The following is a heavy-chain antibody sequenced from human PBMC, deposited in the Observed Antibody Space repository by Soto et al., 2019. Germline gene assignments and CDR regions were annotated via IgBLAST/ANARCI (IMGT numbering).Heavy chain of an antibody. CDR3: ARGNKLKISSGWTLHDY. D-gene: IGHD6-19*01. J-gene: IGHJ4*02. CDR1: GYTFTSYD. Sequence: QVQLVQSGAEVKKPGASVKVSCKASGYTFTSYDINWVRQATGQGLEWMGWMNPNSGNTGYAQKFQGRVTMTRNTSISTAYMELSSLRSEDTAVYYCARGNKLKISSGWTLHDYWGQGTLVTVSS. V-gene: IGHV1-8*01. CDR2: MNPNSGNT.